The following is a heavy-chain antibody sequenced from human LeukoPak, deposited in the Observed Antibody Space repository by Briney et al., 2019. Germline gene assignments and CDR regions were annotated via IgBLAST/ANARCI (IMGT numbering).Heavy chain of an antibody. J-gene: IGHJ4*02. CDR1: GFTFSSYW. V-gene: IGHV3-15*01. Sequence: PGGSLRLSCAASGFTFSSYWMHWVRQAPGKGLEWVGRIKSKTDGGTTDYAAPVKGRFTISRDDSKNTLYLQMNSLKTEDTAVYYCTTVEAGFGELLRYWGQGTLVTVSS. CDR2: IKSKTDGGTT. D-gene: IGHD3-10*01. CDR3: TTVEAGFGELLRY.